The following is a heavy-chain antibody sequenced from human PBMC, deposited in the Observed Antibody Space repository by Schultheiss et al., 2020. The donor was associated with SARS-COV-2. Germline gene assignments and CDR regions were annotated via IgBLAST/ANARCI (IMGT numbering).Heavy chain of an antibody. V-gene: IGHV4-39*07. CDR2: IYTSGST. CDR3: ARDGSSSSAIAY. CDR1: GGSISSSSYY. Sequence: SETLSLTCTVSGGSISSSSYYWGWIRQPPGKGLEWIGSIYTSGSTYYNPSLKSRVTISVDTSKNQFSLKLSSVTAADTAVYYCARDGSSSSAIAYWGQGTLVTVSS. J-gene: IGHJ4*02. D-gene: IGHD6-6*01.